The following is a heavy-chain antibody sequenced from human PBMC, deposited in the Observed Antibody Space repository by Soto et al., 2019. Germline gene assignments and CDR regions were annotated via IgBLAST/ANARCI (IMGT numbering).Heavy chain of an antibody. Sequence: LRLACAASGFTFSSYAMSWIRQAPGKGLEWISEIGGSGGSTYYADSVKGRFTISRDNSKNTLYLQMNILRAEDTAVYYCAKDLKGAYSSGWYDYYYSGMDVWGQGTTVTVSS. CDR3: AKDLKGAYSSGWYDYYYSGMDV. CDR1: GFTFSSYA. D-gene: IGHD6-19*01. CDR2: IGGSGGST. J-gene: IGHJ6*02. V-gene: IGHV3-23*01.